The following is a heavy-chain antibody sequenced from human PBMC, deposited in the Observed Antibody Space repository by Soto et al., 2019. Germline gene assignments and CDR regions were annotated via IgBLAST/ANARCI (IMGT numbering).Heavy chain of an antibody. CDR3: ARDGARITMVRGVMGAFDI. CDR2: IIPIFGTA. V-gene: IGHV1-69*01. J-gene: IGHJ3*02. Sequence: QVQLVQSGAEVQKPGSSVKVSCKASGGTFSSYAISWVRQAPGQGLEWMGGIIPIFGTANYAQKFQGRVTITADESTSTAYMELSSLRSEDTAVYYCARDGARITMVRGVMGAFDIWGQGTMVTVSS. CDR1: GGTFSSYA. D-gene: IGHD3-10*01.